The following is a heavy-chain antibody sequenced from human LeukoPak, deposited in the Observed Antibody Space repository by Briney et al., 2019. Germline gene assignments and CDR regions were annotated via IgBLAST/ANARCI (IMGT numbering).Heavy chain of an antibody. V-gene: IGHV1-2*02. D-gene: IGHD3-22*01. CDR1: GYTFTGCY. CDR3: AREITMIVVVIAPSAFDI. CDR2: INPNSGGT. Sequence: ASVKVSCKASGYTFTGCYMHWVRQAPGQGLEWMGWINPNSGGTNYAEKFQGRVTMTRDTSISTAYMELSRLRSDDTAVYYCAREITMIVVVIAPSAFDIWGQGTMVTVSS. J-gene: IGHJ3*02.